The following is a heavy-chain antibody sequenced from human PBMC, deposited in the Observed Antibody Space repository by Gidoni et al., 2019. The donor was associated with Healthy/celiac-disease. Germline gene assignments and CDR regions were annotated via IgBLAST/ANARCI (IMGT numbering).Heavy chain of an antibody. V-gene: IGHV5-51*01. J-gene: IGHJ3*02. CDR3: ARHEGYCSSTSCYLDAFDI. D-gene: IGHD2-2*01. Sequence: EVQLVQSGAEVKKPGESLKISCKGSGYSFTSYWIGWVRQMPGKGLEWMGIIYPGDSDTRYSPSFQGQVTISADKSISTAYLQWSSLKASDTAMYYCARHEGYCSSTSCYLDAFDIWGQGTMVTVSS. CDR1: GYSFTSYW. CDR2: IYPGDSDT.